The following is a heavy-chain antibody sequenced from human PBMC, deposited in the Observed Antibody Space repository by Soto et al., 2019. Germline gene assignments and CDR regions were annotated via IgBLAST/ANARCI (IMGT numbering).Heavy chain of an antibody. Sequence: GESLKISCAASGFTFDDYAMHWVRQAPGKGLEWVSLISGDGGSTYYADSVKGRFTISRDNSKNSLYLQMNSLRTEDTALYYCAKVFYDSSGYDAFDIWGQGTMVTVSS. CDR2: ISGDGGST. CDR1: GFTFDDYA. V-gene: IGHV3-43*02. CDR3: AKVFYDSSGYDAFDI. J-gene: IGHJ3*02. D-gene: IGHD3-22*01.